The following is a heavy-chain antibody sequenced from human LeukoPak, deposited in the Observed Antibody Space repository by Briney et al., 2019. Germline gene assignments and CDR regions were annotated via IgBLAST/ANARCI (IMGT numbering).Heavy chain of an antibody. CDR3: ARIRFLEWLLDAFDI. V-gene: IGHV5-51*01. CDR2: IYPGDSDT. Sequence: GESLQISCKGSGYSFTSYWIGWVRQMPGKGLEWMGIIYPGDSDTRYSPSFQGQVTISADKSISTAYLQWSSLKASDTAMYYCARIRFLEWLLDAFDIWGQGTMVTVSS. J-gene: IGHJ3*02. CDR1: GYSFTSYW. D-gene: IGHD3-3*01.